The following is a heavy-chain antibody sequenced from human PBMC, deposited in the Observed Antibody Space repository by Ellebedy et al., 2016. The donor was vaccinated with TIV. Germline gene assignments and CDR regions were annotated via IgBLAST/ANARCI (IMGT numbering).Heavy chain of an antibody. J-gene: IGHJ4*02. Sequence: GGSLRLXCAASGFTFSSYAMHWVRQAPGKGLEWVAVISYDGSNKYYADSVKGRFTISRDNSKNTLYLQMNSLRAEDTAVYYCARESGTTFHFDYWGQGTLVTVSS. V-gene: IGHV3-30-3*01. CDR3: ARESGTTFHFDY. CDR1: GFTFSSYA. CDR2: ISYDGSNK. D-gene: IGHD1-1*01.